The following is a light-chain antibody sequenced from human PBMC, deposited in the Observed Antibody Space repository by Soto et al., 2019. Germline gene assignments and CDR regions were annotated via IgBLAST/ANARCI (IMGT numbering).Light chain of an antibody. CDR1: QTISSDY. J-gene: IGKJ1*01. V-gene: IGKV3-20*01. CDR3: QRYGSSPT. CDR2: GAA. Sequence: PGERATLSCRASQTISSDYLAWYQQKPGQAPRLLTFGAATRAADIPDRFSGSGSGTDFTLTISRLEPEDFAVYYCQRYGSSPTFGQGTKV.